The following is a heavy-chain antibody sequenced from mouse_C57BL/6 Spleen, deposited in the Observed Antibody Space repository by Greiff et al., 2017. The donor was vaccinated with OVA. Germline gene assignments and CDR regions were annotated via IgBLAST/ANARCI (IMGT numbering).Heavy chain of an antibody. D-gene: IGHD3-2*02. V-gene: IGHV1-53*01. Sequence: VQLQQPGTELVKPGASVKMSCKASGYTFTSYWMHWVKQRPGQGLEWIGNINPSNGGTNYNEKFKSKATLTVDKSSSPAYMQLSSLTSEDYAVYYGTRVTAQVPGFAYWGQGTLVTVSA. CDR1: GYTFTSYW. J-gene: IGHJ3*01. CDR2: INPSNGGT. CDR3: TRVTAQVPGFAY.